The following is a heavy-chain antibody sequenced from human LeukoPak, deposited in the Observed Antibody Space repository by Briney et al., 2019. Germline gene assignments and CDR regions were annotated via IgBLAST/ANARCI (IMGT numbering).Heavy chain of an antibody. Sequence: GGSLRLSCAASGFIFDSYTMNWVRQAPGKGLEWVSSISSSSTYIYYADSVKGRFTISRDNARNSVYLQVNSLSADDTAVYYCARVVAVSVGRYYGMDVWGQGTTVTVSS. CDR2: ISSSSTYI. D-gene: IGHD1-26*01. CDR1: GFIFDSYT. J-gene: IGHJ6*02. V-gene: IGHV3-21*01. CDR3: ARVVAVSVGRYYGMDV.